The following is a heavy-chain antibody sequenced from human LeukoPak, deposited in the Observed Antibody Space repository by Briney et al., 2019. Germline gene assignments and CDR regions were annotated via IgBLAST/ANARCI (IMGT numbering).Heavy chain of an antibody. CDR1: GFTFTSYT. CDR2: IGNNGGGI. D-gene: IGHD2/OR15-2a*01. V-gene: IGHV3-23*01. CDR3: AKLLRAGRILTISLES. J-gene: IGHJ4*02. Sequence: GGSLRLSCAASGFTFTSYTMYWVRQAPGKGLEWVSIIGNNGGGIHYADSVRGRFTISRDNPKNTLYLQLNSLGVEDTAIYYCAKLLRAGRILTISLESWGQGTLVTVSS.